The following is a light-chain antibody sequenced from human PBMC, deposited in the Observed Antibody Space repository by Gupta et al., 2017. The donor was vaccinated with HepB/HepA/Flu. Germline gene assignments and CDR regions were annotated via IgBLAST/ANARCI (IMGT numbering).Light chain of an antibody. CDR1: NIGSKS. Sequence: SYVLTQPPPVSGAPEKTARITWGGNNIGSKSVHWYQQKPGQAPVLVIYYDNDRPSGVPERFSGSNSGNTATLTISRVEAGDEADYYCQVWDSSSDHVVFGGGTKLTVL. CDR3: QVWDSSSDHVV. V-gene: IGLV3-21*04. CDR2: YDN. J-gene: IGLJ2*01.